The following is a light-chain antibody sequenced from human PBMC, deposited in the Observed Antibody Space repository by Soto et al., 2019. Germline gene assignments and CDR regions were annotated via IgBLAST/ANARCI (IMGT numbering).Light chain of an antibody. J-gene: IGKJ1*01. Sequence: EIVVTQSPATLSVSPGEGATLSCRASQGVSYNVAWYQQRPGQAPRLLIYRASTRAPGIPARFSGTGSGTEFTLTITRLQSEDVAIYYCQQYNNWPPWTFGPGTKVEIK. V-gene: IGKV3-15*01. CDR2: RAS. CDR3: QQYNNWPPWT. CDR1: QGVSYN.